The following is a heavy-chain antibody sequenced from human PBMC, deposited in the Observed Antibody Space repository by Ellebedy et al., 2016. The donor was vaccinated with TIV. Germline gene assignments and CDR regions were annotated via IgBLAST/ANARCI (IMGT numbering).Heavy chain of an antibody. J-gene: IGHJ4*02. CDR3: ARSGGRYSGYAY. D-gene: IGHD5-12*01. V-gene: IGHV3-7*03. CDR2: IKQDGGEK. CDR1: GFTFSNYW. Sequence: GESLKISCAASGFTFSNYWMSWVRQAPGKGLEWVANIKQDGGEKYYVDSVKGRFTISRDNAKNSLFLQVSSLRAEDTAVYYCARSGGRYSGYAYWGQGTLVTVSS.